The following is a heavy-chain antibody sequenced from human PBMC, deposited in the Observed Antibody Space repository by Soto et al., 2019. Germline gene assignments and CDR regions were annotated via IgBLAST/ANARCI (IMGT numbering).Heavy chain of an antibody. V-gene: IGHV1-18*01. CDR3: ARAVAVSISDLFEP. J-gene: IGHJ5*02. CDR1: GYTFTNYA. CDR2: INSYSANA. D-gene: IGHD6-19*01. Sequence: QVQLVQSGAEVKKPGASVKVSCKASGYTFTNYAISWVRQAPGQGLEWMGWINSYSANAHYAQKFQGRVTMTTDTSTSTAYMELRSLRSDDTAVYYCARAVAVSISDLFEPWGQGTLVTVSS.